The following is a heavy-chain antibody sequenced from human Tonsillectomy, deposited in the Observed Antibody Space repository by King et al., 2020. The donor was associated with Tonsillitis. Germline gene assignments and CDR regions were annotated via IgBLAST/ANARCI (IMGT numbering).Heavy chain of an antibody. J-gene: IGHJ5*02. CDR3: ARGGPMTIVFSWFDP. D-gene: IGHD3-10*01. CDR1: GYIFTDNF. CDR2: INPKTGDT. Sequence: QLVQSGAEVKKPGASVKISCKTSGYIFTDNFMHWVRQAPGQGLEWMGWINPKTGDTSYAQKFQGRVTMTRDTSIGTTYMEMSSLRSDDTAVYYCARGGPMTIVFSWFDPWGQGTLVTVSS. V-gene: IGHV1-2*02.